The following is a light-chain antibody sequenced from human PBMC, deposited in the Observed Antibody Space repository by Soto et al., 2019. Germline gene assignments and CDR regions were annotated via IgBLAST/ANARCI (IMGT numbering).Light chain of an antibody. CDR2: HAS. V-gene: IGKV3-15*01. Sequence: EIVMTQSPATLSVSPGERATLSCRASESVSNNLAWYQQKFGQAPRLLIYHASTRASGIPARFSGSGSGTELTLTISSLQAEDFALYYCQQYNEWPLTFGVGTKVEIK. J-gene: IGKJ4*01. CDR1: ESVSNN. CDR3: QQYNEWPLT.